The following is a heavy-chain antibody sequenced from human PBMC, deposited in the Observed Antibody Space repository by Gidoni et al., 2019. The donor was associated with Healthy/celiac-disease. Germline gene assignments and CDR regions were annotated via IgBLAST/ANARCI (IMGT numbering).Heavy chain of an antibody. CDR3: ARAGTYCGGDCYHPLDY. J-gene: IGHJ4*02. Sequence: QVQLVQSGAEVKKPGSSVKVSCKASGGTFSSYTISWVRQAPGQGLEWMGRIIPILGIANYAQKFQGRVTITADKSTSTAYMELSSLRSEDTAVYYCARAGTYCGGDCYHPLDYWGQGTLVTVSS. D-gene: IGHD2-21*02. CDR2: IIPILGIA. CDR1: GGTFSSYT. V-gene: IGHV1-69*02.